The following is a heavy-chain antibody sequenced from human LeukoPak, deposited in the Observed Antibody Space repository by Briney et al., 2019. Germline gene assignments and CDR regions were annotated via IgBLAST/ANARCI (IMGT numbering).Heavy chain of an antibody. CDR1: GFTFSNYG. J-gene: IGHJ4*02. CDR3: ANYGSVSYFAY. D-gene: IGHD3-10*01. CDR2: ISYDGSNK. Sequence: GGSLRLSCAASGFTFSNYGMHWVRQAPGKGLEWVALISYDGSNKYYADSVKGRFTISRDNSKNTLYLQMISLRAEDTAVYYCANYGSVSYFAYWGQGTLVSVSS. V-gene: IGHV3-30*18.